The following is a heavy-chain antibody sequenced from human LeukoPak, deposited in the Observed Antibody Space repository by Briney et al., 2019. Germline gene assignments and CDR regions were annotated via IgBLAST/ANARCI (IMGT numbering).Heavy chain of an antibody. CDR1: GFTFSSYS. J-gene: IGHJ4*02. CDR2: ISSSSSYI. CDR3: ARSSADIVATTHEDY. Sequence: GGSLRLSCAASGFTFSSYSMNWVRQAPGKGLEWVSSISSSSSYIYYADSVKGRFTISRDNAKNSLYLQMNSLRAEDTAVYYCARSSADIVATTHEDYWGQGTLVTVSS. V-gene: IGHV3-21*01. D-gene: IGHD5-12*01.